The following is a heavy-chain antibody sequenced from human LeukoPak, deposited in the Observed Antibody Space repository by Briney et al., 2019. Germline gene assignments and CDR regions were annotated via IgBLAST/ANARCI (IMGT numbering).Heavy chain of an antibody. Sequence: SVKVSCKASGGTFSSYAISWVRQAPGQGLEWMGRIIPIFGIANYAQKFQGRVTITADKSTSTAYMELSSLRAEDTAVYYCARGVWATVTTRDYFDYWGQGTLVTVSS. J-gene: IGHJ4*02. V-gene: IGHV1-69*04. CDR3: ARGVWATVTTRDYFDY. D-gene: IGHD4-17*01. CDR2: IIPIFGIA. CDR1: GGTFSSYA.